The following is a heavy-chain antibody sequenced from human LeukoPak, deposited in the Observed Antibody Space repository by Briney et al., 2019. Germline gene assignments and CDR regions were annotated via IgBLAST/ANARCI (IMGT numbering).Heavy chain of an antibody. CDR3: VRVSRYGGSDWVFDY. CDR2: IKKDGSEQ. D-gene: IGHD5-12*01. CDR1: GFTFSNCW. V-gene: IGHV3-7*05. J-gene: IGHJ4*02. Sequence: PGGSLRLSCAASGFTFSNCWMSWVRQAPGKGLEWVANIKKDGSEQHYVDSVKGRFAVTRDNAKNSLYLQMNSLRVEDTAVYYCVRVSRYGGSDWVFDYWGQGSLVTVSS.